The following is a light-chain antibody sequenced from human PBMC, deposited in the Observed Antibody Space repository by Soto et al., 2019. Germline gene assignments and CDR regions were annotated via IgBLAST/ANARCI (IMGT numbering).Light chain of an antibody. CDR3: QQYGSSPRGT. CDR1: QSVSSSY. V-gene: IGKV3-20*01. Sequence: EIVLTQSPGTLSLSPGERATLSCRASQSVSSSYLAWYQQKPDQAPRLLIYGASVRATGIPDRFSGSGSGTDFTLTISRLEPEDFAVYYCQQYGSSPRGTFGQGTKVDIK. J-gene: IGKJ1*01. CDR2: GAS.